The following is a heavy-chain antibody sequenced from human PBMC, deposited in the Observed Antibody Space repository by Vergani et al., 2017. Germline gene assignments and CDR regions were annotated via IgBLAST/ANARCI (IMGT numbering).Heavy chain of an antibody. D-gene: IGHD6-19*01. CDR3: ARVTYSSGWPTDAFDI. CDR1: GYTFTSYG. CDR2: ISVYNGNT. Sequence: QVQLVQSGAEVKKPGASVKVSCKASGYTFTSYGISWVRQAPGQGLEWMGWISVYNGNTNYAQKLQGRVTMTTETSTSTAYMELRSLRSDDTAVYYCARVTYSSGWPTDAFDIWGQGTMVTVSS. V-gene: IGHV1-18*04. J-gene: IGHJ3*02.